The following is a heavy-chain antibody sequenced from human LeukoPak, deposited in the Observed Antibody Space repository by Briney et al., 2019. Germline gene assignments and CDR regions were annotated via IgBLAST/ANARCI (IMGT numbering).Heavy chain of an antibody. CDR2: FDPEDGET. CDR1: GYTLTELS. J-gene: IGHJ4*02. D-gene: IGHD2-15*01. CDR3: AKAPLGYCSGGSCYYFDY. Sequence: ASVKVSCKVSGYTLTELSMHWVRQAPGKGLEWMGGFDPEDGETIYAQKFQGRVTMTEDTSTDTAYMELSSLRSEDTAVYYCAKAPLGYCSGGSCYYFDYWGQGTLVTVSS. V-gene: IGHV1-24*01.